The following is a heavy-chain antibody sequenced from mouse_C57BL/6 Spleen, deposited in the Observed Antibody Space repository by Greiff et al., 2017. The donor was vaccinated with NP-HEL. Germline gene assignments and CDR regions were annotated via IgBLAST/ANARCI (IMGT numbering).Heavy chain of an antibody. D-gene: IGHD2-2*01. CDR3: ARPRGVTTNYAMDY. CDR2: IHPNSGST. V-gene: IGHV1-64*01. Sequence: VQLQQPGAELVKPGASVKLSCKASGYTFTSYWMHWVKQRPGQGLEWIGMIHPNSGSTNYTEKFKSKATLTVDKSSSTAYMQLSSLTSEDSAVYYCARPRGVTTNYAMDYWGQGTSVTVSS. CDR1: GYTFTSYW. J-gene: IGHJ4*01.